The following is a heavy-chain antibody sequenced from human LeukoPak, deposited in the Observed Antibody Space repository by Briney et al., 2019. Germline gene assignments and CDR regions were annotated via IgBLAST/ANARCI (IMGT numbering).Heavy chain of an antibody. J-gene: IGHJ3*02. CDR2: IIPIFGTA. CDR3: ARVSDPKRQGMI. V-gene: IGHV1-69*13. CDR1: GGTFSSYA. D-gene: IGHD6-25*01. Sequence: ASVKVSCKASGGTFSSYAISWVRQAPGQGLEWMGGIIPIFGTANYAQKFQGRVTITADESTSTAYMELSSLRSEDTAVYYCARVSDPKRQGMIWGQGTMVTVSS.